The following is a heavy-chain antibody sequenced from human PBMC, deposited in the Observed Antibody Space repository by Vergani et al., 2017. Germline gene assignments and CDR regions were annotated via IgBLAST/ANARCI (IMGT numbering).Heavy chain of an antibody. V-gene: IGHV3-23*01. D-gene: IGHD5-12*01. CDR1: GFSFPGYA. CDR2: VSGSSATP. Sequence: EVQLLESGGGLVQPGGSLRLSCEASGFSFPGYAMSWVRQAPGKGLEWVSSVSGSSATPSDADSVKGRFIISRDNSQNTLHLQMNSLRADDTAVYYCTKGSRGYTGYVFDYWGQGTLATVSS. CDR3: TKGSRGYTGYVFDY. J-gene: IGHJ4*01.